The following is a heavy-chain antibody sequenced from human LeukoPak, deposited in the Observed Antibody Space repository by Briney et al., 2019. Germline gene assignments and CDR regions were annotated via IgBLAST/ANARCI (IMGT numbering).Heavy chain of an antibody. Sequence: PGGSLRLSCAASGFTFSDHYMDWIRQPPGKGLEWIGEINHSGSTNYNPSLKSRVTISVDTSKNQFSLKLSSVTAADTAVYYCARGRYSSGWSFDYWGQGTLVTVSS. CDR1: GFTFSDHY. D-gene: IGHD6-19*01. CDR3: ARGRYSSGWSFDY. CDR2: INHSGST. V-gene: IGHV4-34*01. J-gene: IGHJ4*02.